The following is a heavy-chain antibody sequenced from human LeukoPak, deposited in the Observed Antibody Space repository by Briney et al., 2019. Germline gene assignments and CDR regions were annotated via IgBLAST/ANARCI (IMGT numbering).Heavy chain of an antibody. CDR3: ATYDYDSSGFYY. D-gene: IGHD3-22*01. J-gene: IGHJ4*02. V-gene: IGHV3-33*01. CDR2: IWYDGSNT. Sequence: GGSLRLSCAASGFTFSSYGMHWVRQAPGKGLEWVAVIWYDGSNTYYADSVKGRFTISRDNSKNTLYLQMNSLRAEDTAVYYCATYDYDSSGFYYWGQGTLVTVSS. CDR1: GFTFSSYG.